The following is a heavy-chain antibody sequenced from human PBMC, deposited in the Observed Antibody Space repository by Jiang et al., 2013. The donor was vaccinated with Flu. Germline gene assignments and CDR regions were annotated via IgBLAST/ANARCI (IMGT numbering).Heavy chain of an antibody. J-gene: IGHJ4*02. CDR2: IYYSGST. CDR3: ARLTSMGVLDS. Sequence: PGLVKPSETLSLTCTVSGGSMSSYYWSWIRQPQEGLERIGYIYYSGSTKYDPSLKSRVTISLDTSKNQFSLNLSSVTAADTAVYYCARLTSMGVLDSWGQGTLVTVSS. D-gene: IGHD2/OR15-2a*01. CDR1: GGSMSSYY. V-gene: IGHV4-59*08.